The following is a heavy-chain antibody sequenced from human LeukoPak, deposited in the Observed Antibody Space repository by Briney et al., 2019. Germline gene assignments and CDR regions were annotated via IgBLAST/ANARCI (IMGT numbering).Heavy chain of an antibody. D-gene: IGHD3-22*01. CDR3: ATYYDSSGYETMNAFDI. CDR1: GFTFSSYG. Sequence: PGRSLRLSCAASGFTFSSYGMHWVRQAPGKGLEWVAVISYDGSNKYYADSVKGRFTISRDNSKNTLYLQMNSLRAEDTAVYYCATYYDSSGYETMNAFDIWGQGTMVTVSS. CDR2: ISYDGSNK. J-gene: IGHJ3*02. V-gene: IGHV3-30*03.